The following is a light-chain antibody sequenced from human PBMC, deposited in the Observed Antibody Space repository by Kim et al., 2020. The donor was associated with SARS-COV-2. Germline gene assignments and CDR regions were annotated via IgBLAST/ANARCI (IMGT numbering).Light chain of an antibody. V-gene: IGKV3-15*01. J-gene: IGKJ4*01. CDR2: GAS. Sequence: EIVMTQSPATLSVSPGERATLSCRASQSVSSNLAWYQQKPGQAPRLLIYGASTRATGIPGRFSGSGSGTEFTLTISSLQSEDFAVYHCQQYSHWPLTFGGGTKLEI. CDR1: QSVSSN. CDR3: QQYSHWPLT.